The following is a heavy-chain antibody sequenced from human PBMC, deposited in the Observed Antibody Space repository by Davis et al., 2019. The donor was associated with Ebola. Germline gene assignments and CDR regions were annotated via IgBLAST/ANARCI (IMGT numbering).Heavy chain of an antibody. CDR1: GYTFPRFA. D-gene: IGHD4-17*01. Sequence: AASAKVSCKASGYTFPRFAIHWVRQAPGQRLEWMGWINTGNGNTIYSQNFQGRVTITRDTSASTVYMELSSLRSEDTAVYYWSGNSVTTRLDYYGMDVWGQGTTVTVSS. CDR2: INTGNGNT. J-gene: IGHJ6*02. V-gene: IGHV1-3*04. CDR3: SGNSVTTRLDYYGMDV.